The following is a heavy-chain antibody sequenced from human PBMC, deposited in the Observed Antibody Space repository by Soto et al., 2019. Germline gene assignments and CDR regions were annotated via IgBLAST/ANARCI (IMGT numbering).Heavy chain of an antibody. CDR2: IYYSGST. CDR1: GGSISSGGYY. V-gene: IGHV4-31*03. CDR3: ARTDYAVGTNAFDI. D-gene: IGHD4-17*01. Sequence: PSETLSLTCTVSGGSISSGGYYWSWIRQHPGKGLEWIGYIYYSGSTYYNPSLKSRVTISVDTSKNQFSLKLSSVTAADTAVYYCARTDYAVGTNAFDIWGQGTMVTVSS. J-gene: IGHJ3*02.